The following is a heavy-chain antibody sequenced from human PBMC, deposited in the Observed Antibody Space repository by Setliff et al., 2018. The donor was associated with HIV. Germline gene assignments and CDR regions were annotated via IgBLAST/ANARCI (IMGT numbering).Heavy chain of an antibody. D-gene: IGHD1-26*01. V-gene: IGHV5-51*01. CDR3: ARFWNSGSYRDAVDI. CDR2: IYPGDSDT. J-gene: IGHJ3*02. CDR1: GNRFSTSW. Sequence: PGESLKISCKASGNRFSTSWIGWVRQMPGKGLEWVGFIYPGDSDTRYSPSFQGQVIISADKSISTAYLQWSSLKASDSAMYYCARFWNSGSYRDAVDIWGQGTMVTVSS.